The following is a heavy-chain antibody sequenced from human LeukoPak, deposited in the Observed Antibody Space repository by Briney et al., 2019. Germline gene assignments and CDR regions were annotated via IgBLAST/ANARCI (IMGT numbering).Heavy chain of an antibody. J-gene: IGHJ6*03. D-gene: IGHD2-21*02. CDR1: GFTFSDYG. CDR3: AKGNCGGDCYTYFYFYMDV. Sequence: PGGSLRLSCAASGFTFSDYGMHWVRQAPGKGLDWVAFIRYDGSNKYYADSVRGRFTISRDNSKSTLYLQMNSLTPEDTAVYYCAKGNCGGDCYTYFYFYMDVWGKGATVTVSS. V-gene: IGHV3-30*02. CDR2: IRYDGSNK.